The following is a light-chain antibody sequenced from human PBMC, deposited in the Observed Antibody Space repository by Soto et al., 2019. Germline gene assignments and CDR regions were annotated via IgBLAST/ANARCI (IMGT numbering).Light chain of an antibody. CDR1: QSILSW. CDR2: DAS. V-gene: IGKV1-5*01. CDR3: QQSYNTVT. Sequence: DIQMTQSPSTLSASVGDRVTINCRASQSILSWLAWYQQKPGQAPKLLIFDASILAPGVPSRFRGSGSGTEFTLTISSLQPDDSATYYCQQSYNTVTFGQGTRLEIK. J-gene: IGKJ5*01.